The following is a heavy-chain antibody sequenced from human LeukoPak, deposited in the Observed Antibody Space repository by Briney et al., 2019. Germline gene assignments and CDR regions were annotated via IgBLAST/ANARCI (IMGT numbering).Heavy chain of an antibody. CDR2: ISGSGGST. Sequence: GGSLRLSCAASGFTFSSYAMSWVRQAPGKGLEWVSAISGSGGSTYYADSVKGRFTISRDNSKNTFYLQMNSLRAEDTAVYYCARDPFLGYYDSSGYYPGGWFDPWGQGTLVTVSS. CDR3: ARDPFLGYYDSSGYYPGGWFDP. V-gene: IGHV3-23*01. CDR1: GFTFSSYA. J-gene: IGHJ5*02. D-gene: IGHD3-22*01.